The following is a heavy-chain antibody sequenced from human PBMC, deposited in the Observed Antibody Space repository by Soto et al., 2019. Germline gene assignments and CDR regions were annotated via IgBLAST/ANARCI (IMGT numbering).Heavy chain of an antibody. D-gene: IGHD2-2*02. CDR1: GGTFSSYA. CDR2: IIPIFGTA. V-gene: IGHV1-69*13. Sequence: SVKVSCKASGGTFSSYAISWVRQAPGQGLEWMGGIIPIFGTANYARKFQGRVTITADESTSTAYMELSSLRSEDTAVYYCAREDIVVVPAAILRYYGMDVWGQGTTVTVSS. CDR3: AREDIVVVPAAILRYYGMDV. J-gene: IGHJ6*02.